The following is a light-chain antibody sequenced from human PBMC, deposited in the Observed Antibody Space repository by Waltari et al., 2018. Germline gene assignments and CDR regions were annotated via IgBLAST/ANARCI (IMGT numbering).Light chain of an antibody. J-gene: IGLJ3*02. CDR3: SSYTKSSTWV. Sequence: QSALTQPASVSGSPGQSITIPCTGTSSNVGAYHYVSWYQQHPGKAPKLMIYDVTSRPSGVSDRFSGSKSGNTASLTISGLQAEDEADYYCSSYTKSSTWVFGGGTRLTVL. V-gene: IGLV2-14*03. CDR2: DVT. CDR1: SSNVGAYHY.